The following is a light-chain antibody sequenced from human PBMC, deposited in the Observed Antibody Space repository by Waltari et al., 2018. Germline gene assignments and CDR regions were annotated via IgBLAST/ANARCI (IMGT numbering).Light chain of an antibody. CDR3: QKYVNLPAT. CDR2: DTS. CDR1: QSVGRY. Sequence: ELVLTQSPGTLSLSPGERATLSCRASQSVGRYLAWYQPKPGQAPRLLIYDTSTRATGIPDRFSGSGSGTDFSLTISRLESEDFAVYYCQKYVNLPATFGQGTKVEIK. V-gene: IGKV3-20*01. J-gene: IGKJ1*01.